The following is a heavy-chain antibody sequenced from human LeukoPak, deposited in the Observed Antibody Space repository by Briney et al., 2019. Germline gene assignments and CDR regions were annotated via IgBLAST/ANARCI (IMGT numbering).Heavy chain of an antibody. CDR1: GFNFSSYA. V-gene: IGHV3-23*01. CDR3: AKAGISVAGDLYYFDY. J-gene: IGHJ4*02. D-gene: IGHD6-19*01. Sequence: GGSLRLSCSASGFNFSSYAMIWVRQAPGKGLEWVSSISGSTGRTYYADSVKGRFTISRDNSKNTLHLQMNSLRAEDTAVYYCAKAGISVAGDLYYFDYWGQGTLVTVSS. CDR2: ISGSTGRT.